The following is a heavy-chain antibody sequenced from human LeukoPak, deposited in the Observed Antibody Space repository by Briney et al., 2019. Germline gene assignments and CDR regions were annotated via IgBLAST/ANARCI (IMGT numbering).Heavy chain of an antibody. CDR2: ISGSGGTT. CDR1: GFTFSSYA. J-gene: IGHJ5*02. D-gene: IGHD3-22*01. V-gene: IGHV3-23*01. CDR3: AKVHLETYNHDNSENTCFEP. Sequence: GGSLRLSCATSGFTFSSYAMNWVRQAPGKGLDWVSAISGSGGTTYYADSVKGRFTISRDNSKNTLYLQMNSLRAEDTAVYYCAKVHLETYNHDNSENTCFEPWGQGTLVTVSS.